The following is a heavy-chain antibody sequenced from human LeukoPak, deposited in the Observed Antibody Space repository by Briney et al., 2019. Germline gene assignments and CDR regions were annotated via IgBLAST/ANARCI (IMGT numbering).Heavy chain of an antibody. CDR1: GFTFSSYA. Sequence: PGTSLRLSCTAPGFTFSSYAIHWIRQAPGKGLEWVALAWHDGSNRYYPEAVKGRFTISRDNSKNTVYLQINSLRAEDTAVYYCARELFGSGSCPDYWGQGTRVTVSS. J-gene: IGHJ4*02. CDR3: ARELFGSGSCPDY. V-gene: IGHV3-33*01. D-gene: IGHD3-10*01. CDR2: AWHDGSNR.